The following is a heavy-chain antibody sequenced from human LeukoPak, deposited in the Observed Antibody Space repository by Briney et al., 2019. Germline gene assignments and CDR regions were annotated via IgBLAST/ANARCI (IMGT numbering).Heavy chain of an antibody. D-gene: IGHD6-13*01. Sequence: SETLSLTCAVYGGSFSDYYWSWIRQPPGKGLEWIGEINHSGSTNYNPSLKSRVTISVDTSKNQFSLKLSSVTAADTAVYYCASGSAAGFDYWGQGTLVTVSS. CDR2: INHSGST. J-gene: IGHJ4*02. V-gene: IGHV4-34*01. CDR1: GGSFSDYY. CDR3: ASGSAAGFDY.